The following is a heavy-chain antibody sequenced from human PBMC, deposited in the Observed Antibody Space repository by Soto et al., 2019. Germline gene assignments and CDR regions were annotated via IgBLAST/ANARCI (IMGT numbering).Heavy chain of an antibody. CDR2: IYTSGST. Sequence: PSETLSLTCTVSGGSVSSYYLTWIRQPAGKGLEWIGRIYTSGSTNYNPSLRSRVTISLDTSKNQFSLRLSSVTAADTAVYYCAKVDYSYYGMDVWGKGTTVTVSS. CDR3: AKVDYSYYGMDV. V-gene: IGHV4-4*07. J-gene: IGHJ6*04. CDR1: GGSVSSYY.